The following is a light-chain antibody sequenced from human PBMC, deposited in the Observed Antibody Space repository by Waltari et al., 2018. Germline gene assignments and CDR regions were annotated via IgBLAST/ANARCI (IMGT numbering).Light chain of an antibody. CDR2: HAS. V-gene: IGKV3-11*01. J-gene: IGKJ5*01. Sequence: EIVLTQSPVILSLSPGETATLSCRASQSVTNYLAWYQQRPGQAPRPLIYHASNRATGIPARFSGSGAGTDFTLTINSREPEDFAVYYCQQRGTWPPITFGQGTRLEIK. CDR1: QSVTNY. CDR3: QQRGTWPPIT.